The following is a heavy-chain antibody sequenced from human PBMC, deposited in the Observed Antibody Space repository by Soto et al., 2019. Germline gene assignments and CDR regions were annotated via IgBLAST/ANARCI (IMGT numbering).Heavy chain of an antibody. V-gene: IGHV4-39*01. D-gene: IGHD2-21*02. Sequence: QLQLQESGPGLVKPSETLSLTCSVSGGSISSSSYFWGLIRQPPGKGLEWIGSIDYSGSTYYNPSLRTRVTVSVDTSKNQFSLKLSSVTAADTAVYYCARHPSDFWFDPWGQGTLVTVSS. CDR2: IDYSGST. CDR3: ARHPSDFWFDP. CDR1: GGSISSSSYF. J-gene: IGHJ5*02.